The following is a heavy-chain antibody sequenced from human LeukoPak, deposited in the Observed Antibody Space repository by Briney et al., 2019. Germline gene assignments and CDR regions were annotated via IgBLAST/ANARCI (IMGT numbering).Heavy chain of an antibody. CDR2: IYTSGST. Sequence: SQTLSLTCTVSGGSISSGSYYWSWIRQPAGKGLEWIGRIYTSGSTNYNPSLKSRVTISVDTSKNQFSLKLSSVTAADTAVYYCARGQRRHDFWSGYFGDGWFDPWGQGTLVTVSS. J-gene: IGHJ5*02. V-gene: IGHV4-61*02. D-gene: IGHD3-3*01. CDR1: GGSISSGSYY. CDR3: ARGQRRHDFWSGYFGDGWFDP.